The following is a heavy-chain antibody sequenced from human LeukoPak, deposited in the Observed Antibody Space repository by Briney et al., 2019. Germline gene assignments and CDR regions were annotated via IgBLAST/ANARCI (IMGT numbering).Heavy chain of an antibody. CDR2: ISSSGSTI. CDR3: ARGVSYYYYYYGMDV. J-gene: IGHJ6*02. Sequence: GGSLRLSCAASGFTFSDYYMSWIRQAPGKGLEWVSYISSSGSTIYYADSVKGRFTISRDNAKNSLYLQMNSLRAEGTAVYYCARGVSYYYYYYGMDVWGQGTTVTVSS. CDR1: GFTFSDYY. V-gene: IGHV3-11*01.